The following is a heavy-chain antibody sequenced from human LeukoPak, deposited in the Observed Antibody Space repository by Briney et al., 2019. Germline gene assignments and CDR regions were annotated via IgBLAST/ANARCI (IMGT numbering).Heavy chain of an antibody. CDR3: AKDSGYYGSVSWGG. CDR2: IYSGGDT. V-gene: IGHV3-66*01. D-gene: IGHD3-10*01. CDR1: GFTFSSYG. J-gene: IGHJ4*02. Sequence: PGRSLRLSCAASGFTFSSYGMHWVRQAPGKGLEWVSIIYSGGDTYYADSVKGRFTISRDNSKNTLYLQMNSLRAEDTAVYYCAKDSGYYGSVSWGGWGQGTLVTVSS.